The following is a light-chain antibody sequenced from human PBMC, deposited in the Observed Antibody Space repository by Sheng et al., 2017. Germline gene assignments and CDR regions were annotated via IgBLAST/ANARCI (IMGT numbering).Light chain of an antibody. CDR3: SSYTSSSTPWL. Sequence: QSALTQPPSVSGSPGQSVTISCTGSSSDVGSYNRVSWYQQPPRHSPPNLMIYEVSNRPSGVPDRFSGSKSGNTASLTISGLQAEDEADYYCSSYTSSSTPWLFGGGTKLTVL. J-gene: IGLJ3*02. V-gene: IGLV2-18*02. CDR1: SSDVGSYNR. CDR2: EVS.